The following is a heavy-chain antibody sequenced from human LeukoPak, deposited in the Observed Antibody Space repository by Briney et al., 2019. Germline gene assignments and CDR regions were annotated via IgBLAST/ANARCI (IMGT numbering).Heavy chain of an antibody. J-gene: IGHJ6*02. Sequence: ASVKVSCKASGYTFTSYFMHWVRQAPGQGLEWMGIINPSGGSTSYAQKFQGRVTTTRATSTSTVYMELSSLRSEDTAVYYCARVELNYGMDVWGQGTTVTVSS. CDR1: GYTFTSYF. D-gene: IGHD1-7*01. V-gene: IGHV1-46*01. CDR3: ARVELNYGMDV. CDR2: INPSGGST.